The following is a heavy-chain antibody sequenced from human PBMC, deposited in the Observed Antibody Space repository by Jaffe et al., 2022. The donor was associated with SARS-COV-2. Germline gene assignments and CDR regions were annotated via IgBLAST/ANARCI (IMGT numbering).Heavy chain of an antibody. D-gene: IGHD3-10*01. V-gene: IGHV4-34*01. J-gene: IGHJ4*02. Sequence: QVQLQQWGAGLLKPSETLSLTCAVYGGSFSGYYWSWIRQPPGKGLEWIGEINHSGSTNYNPSLKSRVTISVDTSKNQFSLKLSSVTAADTAVYYCARLRRTPFTMVPYYFDYWGQGTLVTVSS. CDR2: INHSGST. CDR3: ARLRRTPFTMVPYYFDY. CDR1: GGSFSGYY.